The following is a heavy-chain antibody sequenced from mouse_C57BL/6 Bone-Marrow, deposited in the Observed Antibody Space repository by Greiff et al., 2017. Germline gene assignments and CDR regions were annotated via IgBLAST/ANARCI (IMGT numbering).Heavy chain of an antibody. Sequence: QVQLQQPGAELVKPGASVKLSCKASGYTFTSYWITWVKQRPGQGLEWIGDIYPGSGSTNYNQKFKNKATLTVDTSSSTAYLQLSSLTSEDSAVYYCARPYYRSCWYCDVWGTGTTVTVSS. CDR1: GYTFTSYW. D-gene: IGHD2-14*01. CDR2: IYPGSGST. CDR3: ARPYYRSCWYCDV. J-gene: IGHJ1*03. V-gene: IGHV1-55*01.